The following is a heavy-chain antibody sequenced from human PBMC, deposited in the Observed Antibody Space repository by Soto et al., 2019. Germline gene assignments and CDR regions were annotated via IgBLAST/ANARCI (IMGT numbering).Heavy chain of an antibody. CDR2: IRSKANSYAT. V-gene: IGHV3-73*02. D-gene: IGHD3-22*01. CDR1: GFTFSGSA. Sequence: EVQLVESGGGLVQPGGSLKLSCAASGFTFSGSAMHWVRQASGKGLEWVGRIRSKANSYATAYAASVKGRFTISRDDSKNTAYLQMNSLKTEDTAVYYCTYDSSGYEPYFQHWGQGTLVTVSS. CDR3: TYDSSGYEPYFQH. J-gene: IGHJ1*01.